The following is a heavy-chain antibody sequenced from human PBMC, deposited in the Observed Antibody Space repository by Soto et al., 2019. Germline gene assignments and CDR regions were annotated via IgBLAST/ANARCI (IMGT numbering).Heavy chain of an antibody. CDR1: GYTFTGYY. CDR2: INPNSGGT. Sequence: GASVKVSCKASGYTFTGYYMHWVRQAPGQGLEWMGWINPNSGGTNYAQKFQGWVTMTRDTSISTAYMELSSLRSEDTAVYYCARGQGTLAGTSHFDYWGQGTLVTVSS. D-gene: IGHD6-19*01. CDR3: ARGQGTLAGTSHFDY. V-gene: IGHV1-2*04. J-gene: IGHJ4*02.